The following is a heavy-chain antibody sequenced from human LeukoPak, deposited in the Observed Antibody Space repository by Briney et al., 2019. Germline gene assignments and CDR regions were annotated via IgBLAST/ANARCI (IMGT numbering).Heavy chain of an antibody. Sequence: ASVKVSCKASGYTFTSYYMHWVRQAPGQGLEWMGIINPGGGNTNYAQNFQGRVTMTRDTSASTVYMELSSLRSEDTAIYYCARIRDGYNDAYDIWGQGTVVTVPS. CDR2: INPGGGNT. CDR1: GYTFTSYY. D-gene: IGHD5-24*01. CDR3: ARIRDGYNDAYDI. V-gene: IGHV1-46*01. J-gene: IGHJ3*02.